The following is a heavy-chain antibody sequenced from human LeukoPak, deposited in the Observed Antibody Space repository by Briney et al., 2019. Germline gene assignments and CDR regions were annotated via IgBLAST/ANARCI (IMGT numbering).Heavy chain of an antibody. V-gene: IGHV3-53*01. J-gene: IGHJ4*02. CDR3: ARRAGDYSHPYDY. D-gene: IGHD3-22*01. CDR2: IYSGGST. Sequence: PGGSLRLSCTVSGFTVSSNSMSWVRQAPGKRPEWVSFIYSGGSTHNSDSVKGRFTISRDNSKNTLYLQMNSLRAEDTAVYYCARRAGDYSHPYDYWGQGTLVTVSS. CDR1: GFTVSSNS.